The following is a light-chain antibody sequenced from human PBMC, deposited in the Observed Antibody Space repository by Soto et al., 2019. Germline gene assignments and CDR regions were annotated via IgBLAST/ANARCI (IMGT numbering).Light chain of an antibody. V-gene: IGKV1-39*01. CDR3: QQSYSNPPIT. CDR1: QSISTS. Sequence: DIQMTQSPSSLSASVGDRVTITCRASQSISTSLNWYQHKLGKAPKLLIYAASSLQSGVPSRFSGSGSGTDFTLTISSLQPEDFATYYCQQSYSNPPITFGQGTRLEIK. CDR2: AAS. J-gene: IGKJ5*01.